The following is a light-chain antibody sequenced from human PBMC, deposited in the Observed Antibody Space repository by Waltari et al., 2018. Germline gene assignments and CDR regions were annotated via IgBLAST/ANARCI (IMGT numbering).Light chain of an antibody. CDR2: DVS. CDR1: SSDVGRYNY. J-gene: IGLJ2*01. CDR3: SSYAGSNKLV. V-gene: IGLV2-8*01. Sequence: QSALTQPPSASGSPGQSVTISCTGTSSDVGRYNYVSWYQQHPGKAPKLLFYDVSKRPSGVPDRVSGSKSGNTASLTVSGLQAEDEADYYCSSYAGSNKLVFGGGTKLTVL.